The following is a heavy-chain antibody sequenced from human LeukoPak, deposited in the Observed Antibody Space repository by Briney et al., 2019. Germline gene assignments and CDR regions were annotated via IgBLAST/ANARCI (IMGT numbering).Heavy chain of an antibody. D-gene: IGHD2-2*01. J-gene: IGHJ4*02. Sequence: SETLSLTCTVSGGSISSSSYYWGWIRQPPGKGLEWIGSIYYSGSTYYNPSLKSRVTISVDTSKNQFSLKLSSVTAADTAVYYCASGGIVVVPAAKGSFDYWGQGTLVTVSS. CDR1: GGSISSSSYY. CDR3: ASGGIVVVPAAKGSFDY. V-gene: IGHV4-39*01. CDR2: IYYSGST.